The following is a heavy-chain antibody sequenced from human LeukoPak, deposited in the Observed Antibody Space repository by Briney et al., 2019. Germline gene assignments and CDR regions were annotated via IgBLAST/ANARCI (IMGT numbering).Heavy chain of an antibody. CDR3: AKGVRYDSSGYYLGFDY. D-gene: IGHD3-22*01. CDR2: ISYDGSSK. J-gene: IGHJ4*02. Sequence: PGRSLRPSCAASGFTFSSYGMHWVRQAPGKGLEWVAVISYDGSSKYYADSVKGRFTISRDNSKNTLYLQMNSLRAEDTAVYYCAKGVRYDSSGYYLGFDYWGQGTLVTVSS. CDR1: GFTFSSYG. V-gene: IGHV3-30*18.